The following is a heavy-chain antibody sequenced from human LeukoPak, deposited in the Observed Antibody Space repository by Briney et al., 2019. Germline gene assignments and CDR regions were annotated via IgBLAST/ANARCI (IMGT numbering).Heavy chain of an antibody. J-gene: IGHJ4*02. CDR2: MNTNSGNT. CDR3: AREGLNAFDY. Sequence: ASVTVSFQASVYTFTSYDMNWVRQAAGQGLEWMGWMNTNSGNTGYAQKFQGRVTMTRNTSISTAYMELSSLRSEDTAVYYCAREGLNAFDYWGQGTLVTVSS. V-gene: IGHV1-8*01. CDR1: VYTFTSYD.